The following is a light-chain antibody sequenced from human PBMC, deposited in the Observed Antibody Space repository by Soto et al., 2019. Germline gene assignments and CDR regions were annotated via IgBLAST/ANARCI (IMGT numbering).Light chain of an antibody. CDR2: DVS. V-gene: IGLV2-14*03. Sequence: QSALTQPASVSGPPGQSITISCTGTSSDVGGSNYVSWYQQHPGKVPRLMIYDVSSRPSGVSNRFSGSKSGNTASLTISGLQGEDEADYYCSSYTTSRTLVFGGGTKVTVL. CDR1: SSDVGGSNY. CDR3: SSYTTSRTLV. J-gene: IGLJ3*02.